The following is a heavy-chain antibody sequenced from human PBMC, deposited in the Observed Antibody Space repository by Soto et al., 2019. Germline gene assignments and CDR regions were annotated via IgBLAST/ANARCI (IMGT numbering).Heavy chain of an antibody. Sequence: ASVKVSFKASGYTFTSYYMHWVRQAPGQGLEWMGIINPSGGSTSYAQKFQGRVTMTRDTSTSTVYMELSSLRSEDTAVYYCARDRGDYLLDYWGQGTLVTAPQ. J-gene: IGHJ4*02. CDR1: GYTFTSYY. D-gene: IGHD4-17*01. CDR2: INPSGGST. CDR3: ARDRGDYLLDY. V-gene: IGHV1-46*03.